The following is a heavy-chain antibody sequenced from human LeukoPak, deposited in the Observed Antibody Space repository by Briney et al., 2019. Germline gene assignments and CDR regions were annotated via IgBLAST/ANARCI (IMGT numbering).Heavy chain of an antibody. D-gene: IGHD3-22*01. V-gene: IGHV4-34*01. CDR1: GGSFSGYY. CDR2: INHSGST. Sequence: SETLSLTCAAYGGSFSGYYWSWIRQPPGKGLEWIGEINHSGSTNYNPSLKSRVTISVDTSKNQFSLKLNSVTAADTAVYYCARETDYFDNNHYFDYWGQGTLVTVSS. CDR3: ARETDYFDNNHYFDY. J-gene: IGHJ4*02.